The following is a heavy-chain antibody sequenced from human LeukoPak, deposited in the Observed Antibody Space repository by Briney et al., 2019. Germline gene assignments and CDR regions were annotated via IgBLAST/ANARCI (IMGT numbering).Heavy chain of an antibody. CDR1: GGSISSYY. D-gene: IGHD3-10*01. CDR2: IYTSGST. Sequence: PSETLSLTCTVSGGSISSYYWSWIRQPAGKGLEWIGRIYTSGSTNYNPSLKSRVTISVDTSKNQFSLKLSSVTAADTAVYYCAILITMVRGVILGGIDYWGQGTLVTVSS. CDR3: AILITMVRGVILGGIDY. J-gene: IGHJ4*02. V-gene: IGHV4-4*07.